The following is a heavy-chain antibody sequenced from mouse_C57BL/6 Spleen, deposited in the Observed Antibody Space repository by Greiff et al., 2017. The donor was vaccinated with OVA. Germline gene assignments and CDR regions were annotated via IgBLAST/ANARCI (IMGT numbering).Heavy chain of an antibody. CDR3: AKNFWSHAMDY. Sequence: VQLQQSGPGLVQPSQSLSITCTVSGFSLTSYGVHWVRQPPGKGLEWLGVIWSGGSTDYTAAFISRLSISKDNSKSQVFFKMNSLQADDTAIYYCAKNFWSHAMDYWGQGTSVTVSS. CDR1: GFSLTSYG. V-gene: IGHV2-4*01. J-gene: IGHJ4*01. CDR2: IWSGGST.